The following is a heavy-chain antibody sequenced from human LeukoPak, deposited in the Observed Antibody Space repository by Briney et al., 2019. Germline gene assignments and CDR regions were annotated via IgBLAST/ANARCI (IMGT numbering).Heavy chain of an antibody. CDR2: IYSDGSGT. CDR1: GFTFSTYW. J-gene: IGHJ4*02. V-gene: IGHV3-74*01. CDR3: ARDRNYVPDY. Sequence: GGSLRLSCAASGFTFSTYWMHWVRQAPGKGLVWVSRIYSDGSGTIYADSVKGRFTISRDNAKNTLYLQMNSVRAEDTAVYYCARDRNYVPDYWGQGTLVTVSS. D-gene: IGHD3-10*02.